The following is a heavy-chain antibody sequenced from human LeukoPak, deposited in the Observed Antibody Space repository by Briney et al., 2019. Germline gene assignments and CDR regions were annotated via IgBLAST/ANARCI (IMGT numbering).Heavy chain of an antibody. CDR2: ISWNSRTI. CDR1: GFAFDDYA. CDR3: AKDEHGNYGTIDY. V-gene: IGHV3-9*01. J-gene: IGHJ4*02. D-gene: IGHD4-17*01. Sequence: GRSLRLSCAASGFAFDDYAMHWVRQAPGKGLEWVSGISWNSRTIGYVDSVKGRFTISRDNAKNSLYLQMNSLRAEDTALYYCAKDEHGNYGTIDYWGQGTLVTVSS.